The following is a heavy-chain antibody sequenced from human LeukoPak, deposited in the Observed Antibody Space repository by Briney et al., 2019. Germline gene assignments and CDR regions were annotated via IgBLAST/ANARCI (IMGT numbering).Heavy chain of an antibody. CDR1: GFTFDDYA. J-gene: IGHJ4*02. CDR3: ARAGPLWRHFDY. D-gene: IGHD2-21*01. Sequence: GGSLRLSCAASGFTFDDYAMHWVRQAPGKGLEWVSGISWNSGSIGYADSVKGRFTISRDNAKNSLYLQMNSLRAEDTALYYCARAGPLWRHFDYWGQGTLVTVSS. V-gene: IGHV3-9*01. CDR2: ISWNSGSI.